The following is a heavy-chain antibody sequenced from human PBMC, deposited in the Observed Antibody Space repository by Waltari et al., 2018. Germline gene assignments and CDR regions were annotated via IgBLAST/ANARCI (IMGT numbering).Heavy chain of an antibody. J-gene: IGHJ4*02. CDR1: GASISSRNYY. V-gene: IGHV4-39*01. CDR3: ARHVSNYYDTTGYPPHVDY. D-gene: IGHD3-22*01. CDR2: IFYTGTT. Sequence: QLQLQESGPGLVKPSETLSLTCTVSGASISSRNYYWGWFRQPPGKGLEWMGTIFYTGTTYYNPSLKSRVTISVDTSKNQFSLKLSSVSAADTAVYYCARHVSNYYDTTGYPPHVDYWGQGTLVTVSS.